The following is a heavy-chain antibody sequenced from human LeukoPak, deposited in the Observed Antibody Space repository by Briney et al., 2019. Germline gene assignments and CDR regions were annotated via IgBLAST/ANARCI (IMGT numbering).Heavy chain of an antibody. CDR1: GFTFSSYA. CDR3: AKFVHLAFDI. CDR2: ISGSGGST. J-gene: IGHJ3*02. D-gene: IGHD2-8*01. V-gene: IGHV3-23*01. Sequence: GGSLRLSCAASGFTFSSYAMSWVRQPPGKGLEWVSAISGSGGSTYYADSVKGRFIISRDNFKNTLYLQMNSLRAEDTAVYYCAKFVHLAFDIWGQGTMVTVSS.